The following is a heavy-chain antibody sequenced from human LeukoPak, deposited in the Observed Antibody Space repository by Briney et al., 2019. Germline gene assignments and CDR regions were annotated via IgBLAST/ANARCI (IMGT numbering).Heavy chain of an antibody. J-gene: IGHJ4*02. V-gene: IGHV3-23*01. CDR1: GFTFSSYA. CDR3: AKRTTFGLASYSFDS. CDR2: ITGSGAGT. Sequence: GGSPRLSCAASGFTFSSYAMTWVRQTPGKGLVWVSTITGSGAGTYYADSVKGRFTISRDNSKNTLYLQMNSLRAEDTAVYYCAKRTTFGLASYSFDSWGQGTLVTVSS. D-gene: IGHD1-1*01.